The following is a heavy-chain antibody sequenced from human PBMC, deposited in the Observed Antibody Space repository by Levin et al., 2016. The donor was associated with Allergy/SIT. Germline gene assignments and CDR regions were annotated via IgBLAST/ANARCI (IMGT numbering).Heavy chain of an antibody. D-gene: IGHD6-13*01. CDR1: GDSVSSNSAA. CDR3: ARARAAAGTSLIFDFDY. J-gene: IGHJ4*02. Sequence: SETLSLTCAISGDSVSSNSAAWNWIRQSPSRGLEWLGRTYYRSKWYNDYAVSVKSRITINPDTSKNQFSLQLNSVTPEDTAVYYCARARAAAGTSLIFDFDYWGQGTLVTVSS. CDR2: TYYRSKWYN. V-gene: IGHV6-1*01.